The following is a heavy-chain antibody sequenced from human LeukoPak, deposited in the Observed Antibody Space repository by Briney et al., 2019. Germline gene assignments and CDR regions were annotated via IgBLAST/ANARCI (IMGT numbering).Heavy chain of an antibody. V-gene: IGHV4-4*02. Sequence: SGTLSLTCAVSGGSISSSNWWSWVRQPPGKGLEWIGEIYHSGSTNYNPSLKSRVTISVDKSKNQFSLRLSSVTAADTAVYYCASSYSSGWYNWFAPWGQGTLVTVSS. CDR1: GGSISSSNW. D-gene: IGHD6-19*01. J-gene: IGHJ5*02. CDR3: ASSYSSGWYNWFAP. CDR2: IYHSGST.